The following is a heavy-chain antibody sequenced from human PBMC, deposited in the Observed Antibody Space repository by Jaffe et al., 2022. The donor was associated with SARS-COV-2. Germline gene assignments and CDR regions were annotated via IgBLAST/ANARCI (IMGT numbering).Heavy chain of an antibody. CDR1: GYIFTTYW. CDR3: ARRSTVADFDY. J-gene: IGHJ4*02. CDR2: IYPGDSET. V-gene: IGHV5-51*01. D-gene: IGHD6-19*01. Sequence: EVQLVQSGAEVKKPGESLKISCKSSGYIFTTYWIAWVRQMPEKGLEWMGIIYPGDSETRYSPSFQGQVTISADKSISTAYLQWSSLKASDTAMYYCARRSTVADFDYWGQGTLVTVSS.